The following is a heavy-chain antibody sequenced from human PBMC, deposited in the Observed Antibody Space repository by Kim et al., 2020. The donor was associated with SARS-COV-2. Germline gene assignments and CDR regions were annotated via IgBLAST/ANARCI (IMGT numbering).Heavy chain of an antibody. CDR1: GFSFNTYD. J-gene: IGHJ4*02. Sequence: GGSLRLSCAASGFSFNTYDMNWVRQAPGKGLEWVAYIRGTSDIIYYADSVRGRFTIFRDNAKNSLYLQMNRLRDEDTAVYYCARGFFGIDHWGQGTLVTASS. V-gene: IGHV3-48*02. CDR3: ARGFFGIDH. D-gene: IGHD3-3*01. CDR2: IRGTSDII.